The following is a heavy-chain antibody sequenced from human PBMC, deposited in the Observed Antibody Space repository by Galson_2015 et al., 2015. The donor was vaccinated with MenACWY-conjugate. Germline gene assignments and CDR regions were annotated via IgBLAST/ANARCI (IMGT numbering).Heavy chain of an antibody. J-gene: IGHJ6*02. CDR2: INPSGGSA. CDR1: GYTFTSYY. CDR3: ARDRSIVGATSLEHGMDV. V-gene: IGHV1-46*01. D-gene: IGHD1-26*01. Sequence: SVKVSCKASGYTFTSYYMHWVRQAPEQGLEWMGIINPSGGSASYAQKFQGRVTMTRDTSTSTVYMELSSLRSEDTAVYYCARDRSIVGATSLEHGMDVWGQGTTVTVSS.